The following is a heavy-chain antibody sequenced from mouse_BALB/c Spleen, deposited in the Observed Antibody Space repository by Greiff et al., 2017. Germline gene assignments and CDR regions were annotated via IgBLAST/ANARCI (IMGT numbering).Heavy chain of an antibody. Sequence: EVKLVESGGGLVQPGGSLKLSCAASGFTFSSYGMSWVRQTPDKRLELVATINSNGGSTYYPDSVKGRFTISRDNAKNTLYLQMSSLKSEDTAMYYCAREEYDYDGHYYAMDYWGQGTSVTVSS. CDR1: GFTFSSYG. CDR3: AREEYDYDGHYYAMDY. J-gene: IGHJ4*01. CDR2: INSNGGST. V-gene: IGHV5-6-3*01. D-gene: IGHD2-4*01.